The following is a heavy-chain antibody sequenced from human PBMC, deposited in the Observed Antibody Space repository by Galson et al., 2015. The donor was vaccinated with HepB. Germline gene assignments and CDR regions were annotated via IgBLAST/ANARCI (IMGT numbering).Heavy chain of an antibody. V-gene: IGHV1-46*01. CDR2: INPSGGST. J-gene: IGHJ6*02. Sequence: SVKVSCKASGSTFTSYYMHWVRQAPGQGLEWMGIINPSGGSTSYAQKFQGRVTMTRDTSTSTVYMELSSLRSEDTAVYYCARDPTVVTPGVLDYYYYYGMDVWGQGTTVTVSS. CDR1: GSTFTSYY. D-gene: IGHD4-23*01. CDR3: ARDPTVVTPGVLDYYYYYGMDV.